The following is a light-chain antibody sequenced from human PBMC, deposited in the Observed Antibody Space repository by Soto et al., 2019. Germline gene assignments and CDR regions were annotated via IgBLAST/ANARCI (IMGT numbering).Light chain of an antibody. V-gene: IGLV2-14*01. Sequence: QSALPHPASVSGSPGQSITISCTGTSSDVGTYNYVSWYQHHPGKAPKLIIYEVSNRPSGVSNRFSGSKSGSTASLTISGLQAEDEADYHCTSYTRDTALVFGTGTKVTVL. CDR2: EVS. CDR3: TSYTRDTALV. J-gene: IGLJ1*01. CDR1: SSDVGTYNY.